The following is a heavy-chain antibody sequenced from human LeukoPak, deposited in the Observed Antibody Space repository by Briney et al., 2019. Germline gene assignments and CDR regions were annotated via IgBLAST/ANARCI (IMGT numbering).Heavy chain of an antibody. V-gene: IGHV5-51*01. J-gene: IGHJ5*02. D-gene: IGHD6-6*01. CDR1: GYSFTSYW. CDR3: ARSMPQYSSSPNWFDP. Sequence: GESLKISCKGSGYSFTSYWIGWVRQMPGKGLEWMGIIYPGDSDTRYSPSFQGQVTISADKSISTAYLRWSSLKASDTAMYYCARSMPQYSSSPNWFDPWGQGTLVTVSS. CDR2: IYPGDSDT.